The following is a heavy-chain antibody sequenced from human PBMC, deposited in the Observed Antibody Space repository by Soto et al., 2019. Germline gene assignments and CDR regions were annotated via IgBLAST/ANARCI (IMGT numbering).Heavy chain of an antibody. D-gene: IGHD6-13*01. J-gene: IGHJ3*02. CDR1: GGSISSGGYY. V-gene: IGHV4-31*03. Sequence: SETLSLTCTVSGGSISSGGYYWSWIRQHPGKGLEWIGYIYYSGSTYYNPSLKSRVTISVDTSKNQSSLKLSSVTAADTAVYYCARGLAAGDDAFDIWGQGTMVTVSS. CDR3: ARGLAAGDDAFDI. CDR2: IYYSGST.